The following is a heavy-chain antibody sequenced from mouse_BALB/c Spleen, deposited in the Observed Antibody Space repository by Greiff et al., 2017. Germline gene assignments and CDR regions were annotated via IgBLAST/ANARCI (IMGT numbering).Heavy chain of an antibody. CDR3: ARDDKTWFAY. J-gene: IGHJ3*01. Sequence: VMLVESGPGLVAPSQSLSITCTVSGFSLTSYGVHWVRQPPGKGLEWLGVIWAGGSTNYNSALMSRLSISKDNSKSQVFLKMNSLQTDDTAMYYCARDDKTWFAYWGQGTLVTVSA. CDR2: IWAGGST. CDR1: GFSLTSYG. V-gene: IGHV2-9*02.